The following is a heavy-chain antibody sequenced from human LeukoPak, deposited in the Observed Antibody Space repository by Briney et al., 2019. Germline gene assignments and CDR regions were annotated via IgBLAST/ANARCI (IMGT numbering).Heavy chain of an antibody. CDR3: ARVAGAMPFDY. V-gene: IGHV1-46*01. J-gene: IGHJ4*02. CDR1: GYTFTSYY. D-gene: IGHD3-16*01. Sequence: GASVKVSCKASGYTFTSYYMHWVRQAPGQGLEWMGIINPSGGSTSYEQKFQGRVTMTRDTSTSTVYMELSSLRSEDTAVYYCARVAGAMPFDYWGQGTLVTVSS. CDR2: INPSGGST.